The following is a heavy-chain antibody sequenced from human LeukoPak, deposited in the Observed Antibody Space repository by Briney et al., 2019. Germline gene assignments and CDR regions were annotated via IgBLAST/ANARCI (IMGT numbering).Heavy chain of an antibody. Sequence: GGSLRLSCAASGFTFSHYSMHWVRQAPGRGLEYVSAINSNGDDTYYVNSVKGRFTISRDNSKNTLYLQMGSLRTEDMAVYYCARDPGRSPDYWGQGTLVTVS. V-gene: IGHV3-64*01. J-gene: IGHJ4*02. CDR2: INSNGDDT. CDR1: GFTFSHYS. D-gene: IGHD1-26*01. CDR3: ARDPGRSPDY.